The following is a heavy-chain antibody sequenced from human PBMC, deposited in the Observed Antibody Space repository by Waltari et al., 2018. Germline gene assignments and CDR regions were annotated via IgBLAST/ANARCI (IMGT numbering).Heavy chain of an antibody. V-gene: IGHV4-38-2*01. Sequence: QVQLQESGPGLVKPSETLSLTCAVSGYSISSGYYWGWIRQPPGKGLEWIGSIYHSGSNYYKQSLKSRVSISVDTSKKQSCLKRSSVTAAETAVYYCARRRAVTHYYYDGMDVWGQGTTVTVSS. CDR1: GYSISSGYY. D-gene: IGHD4-17*01. J-gene: IGHJ6*02. CDR2: IYHSGSN. CDR3: ARRRAVTHYYYDGMDV.